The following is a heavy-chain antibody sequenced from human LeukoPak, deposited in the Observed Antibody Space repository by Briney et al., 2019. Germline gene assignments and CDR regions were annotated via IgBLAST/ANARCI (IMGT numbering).Heavy chain of an antibody. V-gene: IGHV3-21*01. Sequence: GGSLRLSCAASGFTFSSYSMNWVRQAPGKGLEWVSSISSSSSYIYYADSVKGRFTISRDNAKNSLYLQMNSLRAEDTAVYYCASNIVATITPVSTVTQDYWGQGTLVTVSS. CDR2: ISSSSSYI. J-gene: IGHJ4*02. CDR3: ASNIVATITPVSTVTQDY. D-gene: IGHD5-12*01. CDR1: GFTFSSYS.